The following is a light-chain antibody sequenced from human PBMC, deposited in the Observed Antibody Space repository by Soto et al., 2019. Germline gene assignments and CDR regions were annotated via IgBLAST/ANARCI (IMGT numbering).Light chain of an antibody. CDR1: QSISRS. CDR3: QQRNNRPLFT. V-gene: IGKV3-11*01. Sequence: EIVLTQSPATLSLSPGERATFSCRASQSISRSLAWYQHKPGQAPRLLIYDASTRAPGVPARFSGGGSGTDFTLTISGLEPEDFAAYYCQQRNNRPLFTFGPGTRVDIK. J-gene: IGKJ3*01. CDR2: DAS.